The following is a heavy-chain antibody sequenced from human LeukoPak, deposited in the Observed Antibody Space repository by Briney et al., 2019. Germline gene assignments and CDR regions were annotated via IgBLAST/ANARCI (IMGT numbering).Heavy chain of an antibody. D-gene: IGHD3-9*01. CDR1: GGSISSNSYY. CDR3: ARHGRSRRRYFDPWAWFDP. CDR2: INHSGST. Sequence: SETLSLTCTVSGGSISSNSYYWSWIRQPPGKGLEWIGEINHSGSTNYNPSLKSRVTISVDTSKNQFSLKLSSVTAADTAVYYCARHGRSRRRYFDPWAWFDPWGQGTLVTVSS. V-gene: IGHV4-39*01. J-gene: IGHJ5*02.